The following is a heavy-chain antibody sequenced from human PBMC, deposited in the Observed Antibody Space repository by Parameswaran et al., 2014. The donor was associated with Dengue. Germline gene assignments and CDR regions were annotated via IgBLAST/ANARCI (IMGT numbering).Heavy chain of an antibody. CDR3: ARKCLHIGYWYFDL. J-gene: IGHJ2*01. Sequence: VRQMPGKGLEWIGYIYYSGSTNYNPSLKSRVTISVDTSKNQFSLKLSSVTAADTAVYYCARKCLHIGYWYFDLWGRGTLVTVSS. CDR2: IYYSGST. D-gene: IGHD5/OR15-5a*01. V-gene: IGHV4-59*01.